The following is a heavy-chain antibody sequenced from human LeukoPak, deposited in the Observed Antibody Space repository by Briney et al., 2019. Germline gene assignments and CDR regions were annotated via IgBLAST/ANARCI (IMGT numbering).Heavy chain of an antibody. V-gene: IGHV3-74*01. CDR3: ARAGIVATTNNWFDP. CDR2: INSDGSST. J-gene: IGHJ5*02. CDR1: GFTFSTYW. D-gene: IGHD5-12*01. Sequence: GSLRLSCAASGFTFSTYWMHWVRQAPGKGLVWVSRINSDGSSTNYADSVKGRFTISRDNAKNTLYLQMNSLRAEDTAVYYCARAGIVATTNNWFDPWGQGILVTVSS.